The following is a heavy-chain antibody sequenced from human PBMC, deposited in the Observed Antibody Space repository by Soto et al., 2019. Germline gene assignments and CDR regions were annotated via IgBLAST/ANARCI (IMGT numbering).Heavy chain of an antibody. CDR1: GYTFTSYG. CDR3: ARGVVWPEGPYGDYYWYFDL. J-gene: IGHJ2*01. V-gene: IGHV1-18*01. D-gene: IGHD4-17*01. CDR2: ISAYNGNT. Sequence: QVQLVQSGAEVKKPGASVKVSCKASGYTFTSYGISWVRQAPGQGLEWMGWISAYNGNTNYAQKLQGRVTMTTDTATSTAYMELRSLRSDDTAVYYCARGVVWPEGPYGDYYWYFDLWGRGTLVTVSS.